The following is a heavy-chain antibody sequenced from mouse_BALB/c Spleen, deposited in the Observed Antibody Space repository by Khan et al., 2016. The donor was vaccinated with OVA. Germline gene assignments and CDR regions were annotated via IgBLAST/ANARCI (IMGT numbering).Heavy chain of an antibody. J-gene: IGHJ3*01. CDR3: SRGGYSAFAY. CDR2: IFPGSDTP. Sequence: QVQLQQSGPELVKPGASLKVSCKASGYTFTDYIIGWVKQSTRQGLEWIGDIFPGSDTPYYNEKFKDRATLTADKSANTGYMKLSNLASDDSAVYFCSRGGYSAFAYWGQGTLVTVSA. V-gene: IGHV1-81*01. D-gene: IGHD1-1*02. CDR1: GYTFTDYI.